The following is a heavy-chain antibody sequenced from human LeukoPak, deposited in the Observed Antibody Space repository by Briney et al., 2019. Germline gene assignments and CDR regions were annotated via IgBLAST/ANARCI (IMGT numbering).Heavy chain of an antibody. D-gene: IGHD5-12*01. CDR1: GYTFTSYD. V-gene: IGHV1-8*01. CDR3: AGGRAPWIYLYSRYYYYGMDV. CDR2: MNPNSGNT. Sequence: ASVKVSCKASGYTFTSYDINWVRQATGQGLEWMGWMNPNSGNTGYAQKFQGRVTMTRNTSISTAYMELSSLRSEDTAVYYCAGGRAPWIYLYSRYYYYGMDVWGQGTTVTVSS. J-gene: IGHJ6*02.